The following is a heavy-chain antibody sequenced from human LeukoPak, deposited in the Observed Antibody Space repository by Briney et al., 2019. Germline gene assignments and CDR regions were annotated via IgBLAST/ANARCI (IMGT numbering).Heavy chain of an antibody. CDR1: GGSISSYY. J-gene: IGHJ4*02. D-gene: IGHD1-1*01. Sequence: SETLSLTCTVSGGSISSYYWSWMRQPPGKGLEWIGYIYCSGSTNYNPSLKSRVTISVDTSKNQFSLKLSSVTAAYTAVDYCVREGREHFDYWGQGTLVTVPS. CDR3: VREGREHFDY. V-gene: IGHV4-59*12. CDR2: IYCSGST.